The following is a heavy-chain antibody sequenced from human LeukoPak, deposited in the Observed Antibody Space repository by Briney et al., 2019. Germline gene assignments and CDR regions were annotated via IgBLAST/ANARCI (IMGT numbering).Heavy chain of an antibody. CDR2: FDPEADET. Sequence: ASVKVSCKVFGSTLTKLSMHWVRQAPGKGLEWMGGFDPEADETVYAQNFHGRVTVTEDTSSDTTYMELSSLRSEGTAVYYCATAAEIYYYDTGGIWGQGTMVTVSS. CDR3: ATAAEIYYYDTGGI. CDR1: GSTLTKLS. V-gene: IGHV1-24*01. D-gene: IGHD3-22*01. J-gene: IGHJ3*02.